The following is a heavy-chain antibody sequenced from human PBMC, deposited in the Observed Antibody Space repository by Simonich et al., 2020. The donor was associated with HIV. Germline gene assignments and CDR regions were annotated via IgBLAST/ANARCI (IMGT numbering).Heavy chain of an antibody. CDR3: ATWEVKDYVLTGYTYWYFDL. V-gene: IGHV1-24*01. CDR2: IDPENCHK. J-gene: IGHJ2*01. CDR1: GHTLTELS. Sequence: QVQLVQSGAEVKKPGASVKVSCKVYGHTLTELSMHWVRQAPGKGLEWMGGIDPENCHKIYAQKFQGRVSMTADTSTESAYMELSSLRSDDTAVYYGATWEVKDYVLTGYTYWYFDLWGRGTLVTVSS. D-gene: IGHD3-9*01.